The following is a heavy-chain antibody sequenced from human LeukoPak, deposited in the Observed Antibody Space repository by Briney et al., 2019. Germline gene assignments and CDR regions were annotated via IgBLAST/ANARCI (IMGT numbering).Heavy chain of an antibody. CDR3: AREGSSSWFVNS. J-gene: IGHJ4*02. Sequence: PGGSLRLSCAASGFTFSDFHMSWIRQAPGKGLEWVSYISGSAGTTYYAASVKGRFTSSRDNAKNSLYLRMNSLRAEDTAVYYCAREGSSSWFVNSWGQGTLVTVSS. V-gene: IGHV3-11*01. D-gene: IGHD6-13*01. CDR2: ISGSAGTT. CDR1: GFTFSDFH.